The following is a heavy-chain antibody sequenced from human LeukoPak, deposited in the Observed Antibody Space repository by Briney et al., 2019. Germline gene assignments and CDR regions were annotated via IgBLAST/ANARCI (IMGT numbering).Heavy chain of an antibody. CDR1: GGSISSYY. CDR2: IYYSGST. D-gene: IGHD3-22*01. CDR3: SSHLGGYYWPGNEIK. J-gene: IGHJ4*02. V-gene: IGHV4-59*01. Sequence: SETLSLTCTVYGGSISSYYWSWIRHPPGKGLEWIGYIYYSGSTNYNPSLKSRVTISVDTSKNQFSLKLSSVTAADTAVYYCSSHLGGYYWPGNEIKWGRGPLVTAST.